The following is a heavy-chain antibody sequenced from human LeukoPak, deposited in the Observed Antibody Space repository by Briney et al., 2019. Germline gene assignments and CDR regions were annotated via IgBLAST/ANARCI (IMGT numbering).Heavy chain of an antibody. CDR2: ISYDGSNK. D-gene: IGHD6-6*01. V-gene: IGHV3-30-3*01. CDR3: ATDSSSSGEHDLRY. J-gene: IGHJ4*02. CDR1: GFTFSSYA. Sequence: GGSLRLSCAASGFTFSSYAMHWVRQAPGKGLEWVAVISYDGSNKYYADSVKGRFTISRDNSKNTLYLQMNSLRAEDTAVYYCATDSSSSGEHDLRYWGQGTLVTVSS.